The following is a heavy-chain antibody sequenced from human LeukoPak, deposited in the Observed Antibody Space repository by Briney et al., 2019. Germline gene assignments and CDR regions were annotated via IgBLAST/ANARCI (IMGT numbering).Heavy chain of an antibody. D-gene: IGHD6-13*01. J-gene: IGHJ4*02. Sequence: SETLSLTCTVSGGSISSYYWSWIRQPPGKGLEWIGYIYYSGSTNYNPSLKSRVTISVDTSKNQFSLKLSSVTAADTAVYYCARDERYSSSWYSYYFDYWGQGTLVTVSS. V-gene: IGHV4-59*12. CDR3: ARDERYSSSWYSYYFDY. CDR2: IYYSGST. CDR1: GGSISSYY.